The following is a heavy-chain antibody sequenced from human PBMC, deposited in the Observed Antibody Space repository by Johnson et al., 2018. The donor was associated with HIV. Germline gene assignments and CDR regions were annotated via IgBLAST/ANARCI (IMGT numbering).Heavy chain of an antibody. D-gene: IGHD3-22*01. CDR2: ISGRGGST. CDR1: GFTFSSYA. Sequence: EVQLVESGGGLVQPGGSLRLSCAASGFTFSSYAMSWVRQAPGKGLEWVSAISGRGGSTYYADSVKGRFTISRDNAKNTLYLQMNSLRAEDTDVYYCARGGYDSTPRGAFDIWGQGTMVTVSS. J-gene: IGHJ3*02. CDR3: ARGGYDSTPRGAFDI. V-gene: IGHV3-23*04.